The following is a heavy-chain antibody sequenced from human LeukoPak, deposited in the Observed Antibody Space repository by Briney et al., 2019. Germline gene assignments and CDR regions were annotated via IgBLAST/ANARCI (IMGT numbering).Heavy chain of an antibody. V-gene: IGHV1-8*01. CDR1: GYTFTSYD. CDR3: ARGIRMVRGVIAY. CDR2: MNPNSGNT. J-gene: IGHJ4*02. Sequence: ASVKVSCKASGYTFTSYDINWVRQAPGEGLEWMGWMNPNSGNTGYAQKFQGRVTMTTNTSISTAYMELSSLRFEDTAVYYCARGIRMVRGVIAYWGQGTQVTVSS. D-gene: IGHD3-10*01.